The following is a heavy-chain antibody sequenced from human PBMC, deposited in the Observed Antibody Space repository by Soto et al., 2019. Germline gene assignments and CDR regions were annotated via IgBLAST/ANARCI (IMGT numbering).Heavy chain of an antibody. CDR1: GGSISSGDYY. V-gene: IGHV4-30-4*01. CDR2: IYYRGGT. Sequence: TLSLTCTVSGGSISSGDYYWSWIRQPPGKGLEWIGYIYYRGGTYYNPSLKSRVTISVDTSKNQFSLMLGSVTAADTAVYYCARDYTRDGYNPPYFDYWGQGTLVTVSS. CDR3: ARDYTRDGYNPPYFDY. D-gene: IGHD5-12*01. J-gene: IGHJ4*02.